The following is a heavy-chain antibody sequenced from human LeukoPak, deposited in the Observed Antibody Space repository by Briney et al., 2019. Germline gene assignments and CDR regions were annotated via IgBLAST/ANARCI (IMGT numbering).Heavy chain of an antibody. CDR3: ARGLGVPAAIPPWFDP. Sequence: SETLSLTCAVYGGSFSGYYWSWIRQPPGKGLEWIGEINHSGSTNYNPSLKRRVTISVDTSKNQFSPKLSSVTAADTVVYYCARGLGVPAAIPPWFDPWGQGTLVTVSS. CDR1: GGSFSGYY. V-gene: IGHV4-34*01. D-gene: IGHD2-2*01. J-gene: IGHJ5*02. CDR2: INHSGST.